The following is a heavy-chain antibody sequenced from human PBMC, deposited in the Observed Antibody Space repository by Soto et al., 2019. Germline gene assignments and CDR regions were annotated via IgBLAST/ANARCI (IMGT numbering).Heavy chain of an antibody. J-gene: IGHJ2*01. CDR1: GVTFSKHA. Sequence: EVQLLESGGGLVQPGGSLRLSCAASGVTFSKHAMSWVRQAPGKGPEWVSAISGSGGLTYYADSVKGRFTISRDNSKNILLLQMRRLRDEDTATCYCSKGDYGGNSPYWYFDLWGRGTLVTVSS. CDR3: SKGDYGGNSPYWYFDL. V-gene: IGHV3-23*01. D-gene: IGHD4-17*01. CDR2: ISGSGGLT.